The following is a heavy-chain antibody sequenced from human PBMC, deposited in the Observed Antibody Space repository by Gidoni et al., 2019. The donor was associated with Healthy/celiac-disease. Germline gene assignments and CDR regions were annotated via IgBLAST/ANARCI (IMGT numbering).Heavy chain of an antibody. CDR3: ARHLMTTPSRWFDP. J-gene: IGHJ5*02. Sequence: QLQLQESRPGLVQPSETLSLTCTVSGGSISSSSYYWGWIRQPPGKGLEWIGSIYYSGSTYYNPSLKSRVTISVDTSKNQFSLKLSSVTAADTAVYYCARHLMTTPSRWFDPWGQGTLVTVSS. CDR2: IYYSGST. CDR1: GGSISSSSYY. V-gene: IGHV4-39*01. D-gene: IGHD4-17*01.